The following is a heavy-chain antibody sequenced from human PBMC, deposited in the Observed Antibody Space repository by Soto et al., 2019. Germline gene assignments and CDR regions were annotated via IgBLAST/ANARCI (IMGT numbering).Heavy chain of an antibody. Sequence: QITLKESGPTLVKPTQTLTLTCTFSGFSLSTSGVGVGWIRQPPGKALAWLALIYWDDDKRYSPSLKSRLTLSKVTSKSQGVITMTDMDPVDTVTYYCADVWFGECYYYYSYMDVWGKGPTVTVSS. CDR3: ADVWFGECYYYYSYMDV. J-gene: IGHJ6*03. D-gene: IGHD3-10*01. V-gene: IGHV2-5*02. CDR1: GFSLSTSGVG. CDR2: IYWDDDK.